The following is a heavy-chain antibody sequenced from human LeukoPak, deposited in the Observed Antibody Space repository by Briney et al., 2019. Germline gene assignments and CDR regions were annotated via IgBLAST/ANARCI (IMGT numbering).Heavy chain of an antibody. CDR1: GGSFSGYY. D-gene: IGHD2-15*01. CDR2: VNHSGST. Sequence: SETLSLTCAVYGGSFSGYYWSWIRQPPGKGLEWIGEVNHSGSTNYNPSLKSRVTISVDTSKNQFSLKLSSVTAADTAVYYCARGFVVVAATGAFDIWGQGTMVTVSS. V-gene: IGHV4-34*01. CDR3: ARGFVVVAATGAFDI. J-gene: IGHJ3*02.